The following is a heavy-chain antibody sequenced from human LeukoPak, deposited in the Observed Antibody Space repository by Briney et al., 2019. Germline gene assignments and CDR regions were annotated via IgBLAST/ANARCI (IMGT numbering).Heavy chain of an antibody. V-gene: IGHV3-23*01. CDR1: GFPFSSHA. CDR2: ISISADMT. J-gene: IGHJ4*02. D-gene: IGHD4/OR15-4a*01. CDR3: ANEEVPNDY. Sequence: PGGSLRLSCEVSGFPFSSHAMSWVRQAPGRGLEWVSGISISADMTYSADSVQGRFIISRDNSKNTVYLQMDSLRVEDTAVYYCANEEVPNDYWGQGTLVTVSS.